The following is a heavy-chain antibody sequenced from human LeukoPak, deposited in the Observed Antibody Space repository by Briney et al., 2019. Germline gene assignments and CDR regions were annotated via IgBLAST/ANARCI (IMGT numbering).Heavy chain of an antibody. D-gene: IGHD6-13*01. CDR1: GFTFSSYW. CDR2: IKQDGSEK. CDR3: AREGFEIAAAGILHTDGYFDY. Sequence: GGSLRLSCAASGFTFSSYWMSWVRQAPGKGLEWVANIKQDGSEKYYVDSVKGRFTISRDNAKNSLYLQMNSLRAEDTAVYYCAREGFEIAAAGILHTDGYFDYWGQGTLVTVSS. J-gene: IGHJ4*02. V-gene: IGHV3-7*01.